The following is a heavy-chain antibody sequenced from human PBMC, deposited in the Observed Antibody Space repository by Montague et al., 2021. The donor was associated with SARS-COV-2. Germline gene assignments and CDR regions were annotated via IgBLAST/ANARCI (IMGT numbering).Heavy chain of an antibody. J-gene: IGHJ5*02. Sequence: PALVKPTQTLTLTCTFSGFSFSTSGEGVGWIRQPPGKALEWLALIYWDDDKRYSPSLKSRLTITKDTSKNQVVLTMTNMDSVDTATYYCAHRRGLPDAPGCFDPWGQGTLVTVSS. CDR2: IYWDDDK. D-gene: IGHD2-2*01. CDR1: GFSFSTSGEG. V-gene: IGHV2-5*02. CDR3: AHRRGLPDAPGCFDP.